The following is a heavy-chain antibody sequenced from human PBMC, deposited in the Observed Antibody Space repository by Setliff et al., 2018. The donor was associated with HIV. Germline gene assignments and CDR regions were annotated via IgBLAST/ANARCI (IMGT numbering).Heavy chain of an antibody. D-gene: IGHD6-13*01. J-gene: IGHJ5*02. V-gene: IGHV4-34*10. CDR1: GGSFRGYY. Sequence: SETLSLTCAVYGGSFRGYYWNWIRQSPDKGLEWIGEIDHSGSTNYNPSLRSRVIMSADTPKSQFSLNLTSLTAGDTAVYYCARDTKGSRWSVTRINWFDTWGQGTLVTVSS. CDR2: IDHSGST. CDR3: ARDTKGSRWSVTRINWFDT.